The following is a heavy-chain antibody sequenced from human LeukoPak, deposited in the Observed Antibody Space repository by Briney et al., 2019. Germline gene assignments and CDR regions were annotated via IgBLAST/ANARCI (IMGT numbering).Heavy chain of an antibody. V-gene: IGHV3-23*01. D-gene: IGHD3-22*01. CDR1: GKSLSNYG. Sequence: GGSLRLSRAVSGKSLSNYGMSWVRQAPGKGLEWVADISDSGGRTKYADSVKGRFTISRDNSKNTLYLQMNSLRAEDTAVYFCAKRGVVIRVILVGFHKEAYYFDSWGQGALVTVSS. CDR2: ISDSGGRT. J-gene: IGHJ4*02. CDR3: AKRGVVIRVILVGFHKEAYYFDS.